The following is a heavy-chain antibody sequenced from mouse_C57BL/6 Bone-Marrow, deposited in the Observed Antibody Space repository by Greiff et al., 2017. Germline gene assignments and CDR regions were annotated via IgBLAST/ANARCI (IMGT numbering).Heavy chain of an antibody. Sequence: EVHLVESGPGLVKPSQSLSLTCSVTGYSITSGYYWNWIRQFPGNKLEWMGYISYDGSNNYNPSLKNRISITRDTSKNQFFLKLNSVTTEDTATYYCARGSNYVLDYWGQGTTLTVSS. V-gene: IGHV3-6*01. D-gene: IGHD2-5*01. CDR1: GYSITSGYY. CDR2: ISYDGSN. J-gene: IGHJ2*01. CDR3: ARGSNYVLDY.